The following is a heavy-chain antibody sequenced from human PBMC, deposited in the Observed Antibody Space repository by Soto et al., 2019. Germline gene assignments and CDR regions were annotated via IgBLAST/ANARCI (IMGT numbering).Heavy chain of an antibody. CDR1: GGSISSGDYY. J-gene: IGHJ4*02. Sequence: SETLSLTCTVSGGSISSGDYYWSWIRQPPGKGLEWIGYIYYSGSTYYNPSLKSRVTISVDTSKNQFSLKLSSVTAADTAVYYCARVPRGYSYGLPYYFDYWGQGTLVTVSS. CDR3: ARVPRGYSYGLPYYFDY. CDR2: IYYSGST. D-gene: IGHD5-18*01. V-gene: IGHV4-30-4*01.